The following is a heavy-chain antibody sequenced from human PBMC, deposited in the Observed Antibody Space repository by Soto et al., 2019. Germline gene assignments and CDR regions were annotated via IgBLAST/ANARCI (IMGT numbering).Heavy chain of an antibody. Sequence: QVQLVQSGAAVKKPGASVKVSCKASGYTFTTYVIPWVRQAPGQGLEWMGWISAYSGNTNYAQKLQGRLTVTTDTSTNTAYMDLRSLRSDDTAVYYCARVVKAGDYGDYGRYYFDYWGHGTLVTVSS. CDR3: ARVVKAGDYGDYGRYYFDY. J-gene: IGHJ4*01. CDR2: ISAYSGNT. CDR1: GYTFTTYV. V-gene: IGHV1-18*04. D-gene: IGHD4-17*01.